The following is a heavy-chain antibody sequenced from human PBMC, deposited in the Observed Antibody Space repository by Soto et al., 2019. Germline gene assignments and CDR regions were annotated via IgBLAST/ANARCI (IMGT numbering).Heavy chain of an antibody. CDR3: ARDSIFGVVTTPDYYYYYMDV. J-gene: IGHJ6*03. CDR2: INPNSGGT. D-gene: IGHD3-3*01. CDR1: RYTFTCYY. Sequence: ASVKVSCKASRYTFTCYYMNWVRQAPGQGLEWMGWINPNSGGTNYAQKFQGWVTMTRDTSISTAYMELSRLRSDDTAVYYCARDSIFGVVTTPDYYYYYMDVWGKGTTVTVSS. V-gene: IGHV1-2*04.